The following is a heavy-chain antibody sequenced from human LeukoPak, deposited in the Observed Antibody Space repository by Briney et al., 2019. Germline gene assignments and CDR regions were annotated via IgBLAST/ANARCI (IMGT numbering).Heavy chain of an antibody. J-gene: IGHJ4*02. Sequence: SETLSLTCTVSSGSINNYYWNWIRQPPGKGLEWIGYIYYSGITDYNPSLKSRVTIPIDTSKKQFSLKLRSVTAADTAIYYCARQKMFDSWGQGTLVTVSS. V-gene: IGHV4-59*08. CDR3: ARQKMFDS. CDR1: SGSINNYY. CDR2: IYYSGIT.